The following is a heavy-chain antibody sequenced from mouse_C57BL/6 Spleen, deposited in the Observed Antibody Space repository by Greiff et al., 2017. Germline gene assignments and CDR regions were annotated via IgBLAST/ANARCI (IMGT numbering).Heavy chain of an antibody. CDR1: GFTFSSYA. V-gene: IGHV5-9-1*02. D-gene: IGHD2-5*01. CDR2: ISSGGDYS. CDR3: KRVDSKGFAY. Sequence: EVQLMESGEGLVKPGGSLKLSCAASGFTFSSYAMSWVRQTPEKRLEWVAYISSGGDYSYYADTVKGRFTISRDNARNTLYLQMSSLKSEATAMYYCKRVDSKGFAYWGQGTLVTVSA. J-gene: IGHJ3*01.